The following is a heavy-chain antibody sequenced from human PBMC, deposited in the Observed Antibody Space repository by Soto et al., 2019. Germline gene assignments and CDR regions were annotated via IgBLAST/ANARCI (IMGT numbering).Heavy chain of an antibody. Sequence: ASVKVSCKASGYTFTSYGISWVRQAPGQGLEWMGWISAYNGNTNYAQKLQGRVTMTKDTSTSTAYMELRSLRSDDTAVYYCARSLSTYSGSYFDYWGQGTLVTVSS. CDR3: ARSLSTYSGSYFDY. D-gene: IGHD1-26*01. J-gene: IGHJ4*02. V-gene: IGHV1-18*04. CDR1: GYTFTSYG. CDR2: ISAYNGNT.